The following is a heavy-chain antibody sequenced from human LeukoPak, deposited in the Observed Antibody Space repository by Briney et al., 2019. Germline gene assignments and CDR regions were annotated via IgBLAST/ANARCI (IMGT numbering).Heavy chain of an antibody. D-gene: IGHD1-1*01. CDR2: ISAYNGNT. J-gene: IGHJ6*03. V-gene: IGHV1-18*01. CDR3: AREVHGSPYYYYYYMDV. CDR1: GYTFTNYP. Sequence: GASVKVSCKASGYTFTNYPMHWVRQAPGQGLEWTGWISAYNGNTNYAQKLQGRVAMTTDTSTSTAYMELRSLRSVDTAVYYCAREVHGSPYYYYYYMDVWGKGTTVTVSS.